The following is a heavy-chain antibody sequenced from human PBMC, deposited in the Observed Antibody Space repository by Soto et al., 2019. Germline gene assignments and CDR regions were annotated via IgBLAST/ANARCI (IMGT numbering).Heavy chain of an antibody. CDR1: GYTFTSYY. Sequence: ASVKVSCKASGYTFTSYYMHWVRQAPGQGLEWMGIINPSGGSTSYAQKFQGRVNMTRDTSTSTVYMELSSLRSEDRAVFYFARESPSPNYDILTGYPHFDYWGQGTLVTVSS. J-gene: IGHJ4*02. CDR2: INPSGGST. CDR3: ARESPSPNYDILTGYPHFDY. D-gene: IGHD3-9*01. V-gene: IGHV1-46*01.